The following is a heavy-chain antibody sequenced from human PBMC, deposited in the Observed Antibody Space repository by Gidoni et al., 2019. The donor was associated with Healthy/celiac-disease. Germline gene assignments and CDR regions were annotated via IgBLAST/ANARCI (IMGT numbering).Heavy chain of an antibody. V-gene: IGHV4-4*07. CDR1: GGSISSYS. D-gene: IGHD5-12*01. CDR2: IYTSGST. J-gene: IGHJ6*02. Sequence: QVQLQESGPGLVKPSETLSLTCTVSGGSISSYSWSWIRQPAGKGLEWIGRIYTSGSTNYNPSLKSRVTMSVDTSKNQFSLKLSSVTAADTAVYYCARDSSGRDGYKYYYYYGMDVWGQGTTVTVSS. CDR3: ARDSSGRDGYKYYYYYGMDV.